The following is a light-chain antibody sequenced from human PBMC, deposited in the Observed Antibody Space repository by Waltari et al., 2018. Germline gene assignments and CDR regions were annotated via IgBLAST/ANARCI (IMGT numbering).Light chain of an antibody. CDR2: GAS. J-gene: IGKJ1*01. CDR1: QSVSSSY. V-gene: IGKV3-20*01. Sequence: EIVLTQSPGTLSLSPGERATLSCRASQSVSSSYLAWYQQKPGQAPRLLIYGASSRATGIPDRFSGSGSGTDFTLTISRLEPEDFAVYYCQQYGSSLWTFDQGTNVEIK. CDR3: QQYGSSLWT.